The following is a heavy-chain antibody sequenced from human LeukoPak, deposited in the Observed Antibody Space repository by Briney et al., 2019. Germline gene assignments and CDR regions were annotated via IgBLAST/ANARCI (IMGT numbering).Heavy chain of an antibody. D-gene: IGHD6-19*01. V-gene: IGHV4-59*01. CDR2: IYYSGST. CDR1: GGSISSYY. CDR3: ARVTPAGAWLGYFDY. J-gene: IGHJ4*02. Sequence: SETLSLTCTVSGGSISSYYWSWIRQPPGKGLEWIGYIYYSGSTNYNPSLKSRVTISVDTSKNQFSLKLSSVTAADTAVYYCARVTPAGAWLGYFDYWGQGTLVTVSS.